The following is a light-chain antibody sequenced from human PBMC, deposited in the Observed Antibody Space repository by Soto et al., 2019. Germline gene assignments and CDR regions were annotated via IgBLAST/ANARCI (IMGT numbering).Light chain of an antibody. J-gene: IGLJ2*01. CDR3: NSYTSSSTLV. CDR2: EVT. V-gene: IGLV2-14*01. Sequence: QSALTQPASVSGSPGQSITISCSGTSNDVGGYDYVSWYQQHPGKAPKLVIYEVTNRPSWVSNRFSGSKSGNTASLTISGLQPEDEADYYCNSYTSSSTLVFGGGTKLT. CDR1: SNDVGGYDY.